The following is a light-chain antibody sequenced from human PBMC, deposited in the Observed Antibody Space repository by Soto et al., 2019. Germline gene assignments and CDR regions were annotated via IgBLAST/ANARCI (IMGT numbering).Light chain of an antibody. CDR2: DVS. V-gene: IGLV2-14*03. Sequence: QSVLTQPASVSGSPGQSITISCSGTSSDVGAYNYVSWYQQHPGKAPKVMIFDVSNRPSGVSNRFSGSKSGNTASLTISGLQAGDEVDYYCSSYTSSGTLVFGGGTKLTVL. J-gene: IGLJ2*01. CDR1: SSDVGAYNY. CDR3: SSYTSSGTLV.